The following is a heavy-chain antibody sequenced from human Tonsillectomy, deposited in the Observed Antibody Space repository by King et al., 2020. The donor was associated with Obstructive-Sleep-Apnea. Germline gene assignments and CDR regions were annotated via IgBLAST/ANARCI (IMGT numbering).Heavy chain of an antibody. CDR3: AREGDIVVVPAANMDV. Sequence: QLQESGPGLVKPSETLSLTCTVSGGSISSSSYYWGWIRQPPGKGLEWIGSIYYSGSTYYNPSLKSRVTISVDTSKNQFSLKLSSVTAADTVVYYCAREGDIVVVPAANMDVWGQGTTVTVSS. V-gene: IGHV4-39*07. D-gene: IGHD2-2*01. CDR2: IYYSGST. CDR1: GGSISSSSYY. J-gene: IGHJ6*02.